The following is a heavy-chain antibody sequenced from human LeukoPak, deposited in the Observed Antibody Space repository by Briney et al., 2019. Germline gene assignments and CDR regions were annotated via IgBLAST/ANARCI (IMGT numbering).Heavy chain of an antibody. CDR1: GFTFRNNW. D-gene: IGHD3-10*01. Sequence: GGSLRLSCAASGFTFRNNWMSWVRQAPGKGLEWVANIKQDGSDKNYVDSVKGRFTISRDNAKNSLSLQMNSLRAEDTAVYYCARGGQAGTGDLWGQGTLVTVSS. CDR2: IKQDGSDK. J-gene: IGHJ5*02. V-gene: IGHV3-7*01. CDR3: ARGGQAGTGDL.